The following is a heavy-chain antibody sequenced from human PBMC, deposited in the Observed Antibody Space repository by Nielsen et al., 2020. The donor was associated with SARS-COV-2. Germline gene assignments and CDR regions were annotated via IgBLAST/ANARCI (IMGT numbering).Heavy chain of an antibody. D-gene: IGHD3-9*01. Sequence: GGSLRLSCKGSGYSFTSYWIGWVRQMPGKGMEWMGIIYPGDSDTRYSTSFQGQVTISADKSISTAYLQWSSLKASDTAMYYCASTDYDILTGYSRDAFDIWGQGTMVTVSS. CDR2: IYPGDSDT. CDR3: ASTDYDILTGYSRDAFDI. V-gene: IGHV5-51*01. J-gene: IGHJ3*02. CDR1: GYSFTSYW.